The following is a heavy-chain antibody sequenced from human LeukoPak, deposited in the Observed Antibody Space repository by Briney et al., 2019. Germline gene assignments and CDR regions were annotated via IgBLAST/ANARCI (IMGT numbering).Heavy chain of an antibody. V-gene: IGHV3-30*04. J-gene: IGHJ4*02. Sequence: PGGSLRLSCVASGFNFRTYAMHWVRQAPGKGLEWVAVISYDGSNKKYGDSVKGRFTISRDNSKNTLDLQMNSLRAEDTAVYYCAKEVYWGQGTLVTVSS. CDR3: AKEVY. CDR2: ISYDGSNK. CDR1: GFNFRTYA.